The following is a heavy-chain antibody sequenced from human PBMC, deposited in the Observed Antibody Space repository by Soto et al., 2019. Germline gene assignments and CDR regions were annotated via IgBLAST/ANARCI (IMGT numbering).Heavy chain of an antibody. D-gene: IGHD5-12*01. CDR2: INHRGSA. CDR3: ARTDIVTTNCFDP. J-gene: IGHJ5*02. Sequence: QVHLQQWGAGLLKPSETLSLTCAVYGESFIGYYWTWIRQPPGKGLEWIGEINHRGSANYNPSLKSRVTISVDSSNNQFSLKLCSVTAADASVYYCARTDIVTTNCFDPLGEGTLVTVSS. CDR1: GESFIGYY. V-gene: IGHV4-34*02.